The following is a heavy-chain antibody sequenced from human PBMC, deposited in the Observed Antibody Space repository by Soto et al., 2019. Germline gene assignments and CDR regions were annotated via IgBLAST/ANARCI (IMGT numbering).Heavy chain of an antibody. CDR2: IKSSGSAT. V-gene: IGHV3-48*01. CDR3: VREDYNYYYYMDV. CDR1: GFTFRSHS. J-gene: IGHJ6*03. Sequence: EVQVVESGGGMVQPGGSLTLSCAASGFTFRSHSMNWVRQAPGKGLEWVSYIKSSGSATYYADSVKGRFTISRDNAKNSLYLQMNSLRAEDTAVYFCVREDYNYYYYMDVWGKGTTVTVSS.